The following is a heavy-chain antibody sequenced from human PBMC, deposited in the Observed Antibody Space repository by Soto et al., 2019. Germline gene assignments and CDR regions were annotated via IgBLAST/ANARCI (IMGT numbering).Heavy chain of an antibody. J-gene: IGHJ4*02. CDR1: GFTFSNYP. D-gene: IGHD3-10*01. Sequence: GGSLRLSCAASGFTFSNYPMHWVRQAAGKGLEWVAVISYDGRNEYYADSVKGRFTISRDTSKNTLYLQMNSLRVEDTAVYYCAREEVYGSFDYWGLGTLVTVSS. V-gene: IGHV3-30-3*01. CDR2: ISYDGRNE. CDR3: AREEVYGSFDY.